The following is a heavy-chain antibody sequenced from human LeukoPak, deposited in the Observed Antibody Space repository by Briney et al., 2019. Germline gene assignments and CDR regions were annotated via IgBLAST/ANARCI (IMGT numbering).Heavy chain of an antibody. CDR3: ARDWTPTYYYDSSGPQGY. V-gene: IGHV1-18*01. CDR1: GYTFTSYG. Sequence: ASVKVSCKASGYTFTSYGISWVRQAPGQGLEWMGWISAYNGNTNYAQKLQGRVTMTTDTSTSTAYMELRSLRSDDTAVYYCARDWTPTYYYDSSGPQGYWGQGTLVTVSS. D-gene: IGHD3-22*01. J-gene: IGHJ4*02. CDR2: ISAYNGNT.